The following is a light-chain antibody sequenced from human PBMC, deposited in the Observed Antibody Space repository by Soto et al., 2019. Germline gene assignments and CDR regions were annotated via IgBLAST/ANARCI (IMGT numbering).Light chain of an antibody. V-gene: IGKV3-20*01. CDR2: GAS. Sequence: DIVLTQSPGTLSLSPGERATLSCRASQSVTSTYLAWYKHKPGQPPRLLIFGASSRATGVPDRFSGSGAGTDFTLTISRLEADYFAVYYCQQFGSSPWTFGQGTKLEIK. CDR1: QSVTSTY. J-gene: IGKJ1*01. CDR3: QQFGSSPWT.